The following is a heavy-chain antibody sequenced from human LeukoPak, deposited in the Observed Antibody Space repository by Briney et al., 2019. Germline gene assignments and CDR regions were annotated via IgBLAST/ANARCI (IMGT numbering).Heavy chain of an antibody. CDR1: GFTFSSYS. CDR2: ISSSSSYI. Sequence: GGSLRPSCAASGFTFSSYSMNWVRQAPGKGLEWVSSISSSSSYIYYADSVKGRFTISRDNAKNSLYLQMNSLRAEDTAVYYCARVEMATITFRYYYYMDVWGKGTTVTVSS. V-gene: IGHV3-21*01. CDR3: ARVEMATITFRYYYYMDV. J-gene: IGHJ6*03. D-gene: IGHD5-24*01.